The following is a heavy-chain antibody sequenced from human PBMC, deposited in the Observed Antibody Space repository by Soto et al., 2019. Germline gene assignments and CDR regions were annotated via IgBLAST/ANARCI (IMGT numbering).Heavy chain of an antibody. CDR1: GGSFSGYY. CDR3: ARGSPIVVVVAATLGYFQH. J-gene: IGHJ1*01. D-gene: IGHD2-15*01. CDR2: INHSGST. V-gene: IGHV4-34*01. Sequence: QVQLQQWGAGLLKPSETLSLTCAVYGGSFSGYYWSWIPQPPGKGLEWIGEINHSGSTNYNPSLKSRVTISVDTSKNQFSLKLSSVTAADTAVYYCARGSPIVVVVAATLGYFQHWGQGTLVTVSS.